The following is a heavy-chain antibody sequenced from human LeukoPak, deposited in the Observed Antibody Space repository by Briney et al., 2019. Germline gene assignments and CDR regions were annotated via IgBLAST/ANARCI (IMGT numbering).Heavy chain of an antibody. CDR2: ISYDGSNK. J-gene: IGHJ4*02. Sequence: GGSLRLSCAASGFTFSSYAMHWVRQAPGKGLEWVAVISYDGSNKYYADSVEGRFTITRDNSKNTVSLQMNSLRAEDTAVYYCARDGYNYELDYWGQGTLVTVSS. D-gene: IGHD5-24*01. CDR1: GFTFSSYA. CDR3: ARDGYNYELDY. V-gene: IGHV3-30*04.